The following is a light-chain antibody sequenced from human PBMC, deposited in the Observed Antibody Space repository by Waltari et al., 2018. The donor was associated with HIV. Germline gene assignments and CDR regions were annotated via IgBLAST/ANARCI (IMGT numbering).Light chain of an antibody. CDR1: QDIRNY. Sequence: DIQTTQSPSSLYASEGDRVTITYQASQDIRNYLNWFQQKPGKAPKFLIYDASNLETGVPSRFSGSGSGTEFTFTISSLQPEDIATYYCQQYADLPRTFCQGTKVEIK. CDR3: QQYADLPRT. J-gene: IGKJ1*01. V-gene: IGKV1-33*01. CDR2: DAS.